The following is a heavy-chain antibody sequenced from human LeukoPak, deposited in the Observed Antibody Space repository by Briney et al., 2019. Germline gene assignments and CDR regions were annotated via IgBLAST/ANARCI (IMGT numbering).Heavy chain of an antibody. Sequence: PGGSLRLSCVASGFTFSTYSMNWVRQAPGKGLEWVSYISRSITTIYYADSVKGRFTISRDNAENSLYLQMNGLRAEDTAVYYCARDDCSASSCQKHQNWFDPWGQGTLVTVSS. J-gene: IGHJ5*02. CDR2: ISRSITTI. D-gene: IGHD2-2*01. CDR1: GFTFSTYS. CDR3: ARDDCSASSCQKHQNWFDP. V-gene: IGHV3-48*01.